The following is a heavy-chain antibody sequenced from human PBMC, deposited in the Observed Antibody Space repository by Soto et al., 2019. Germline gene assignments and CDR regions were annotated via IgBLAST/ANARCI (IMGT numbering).Heavy chain of an antibody. Sequence: PGGSLRLSCAASGFTFSSYGMNWVCQAPGKGLEWVAVVSYDEITKYYADSVKGRFTISRDNSKNTVYLQMNSLRPEDTAVYYCAKPLGLLRRAMAQGSDYWGQGTLVTVSS. CDR1: GFTFSSYG. CDR2: VSYDEITK. CDR3: AKPLGLLRRAMAQGSDY. J-gene: IGHJ4*02. V-gene: IGHV3-30*18. D-gene: IGHD5-18*01.